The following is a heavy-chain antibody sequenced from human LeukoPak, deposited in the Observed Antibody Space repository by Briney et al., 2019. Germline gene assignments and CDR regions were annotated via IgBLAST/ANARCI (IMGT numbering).Heavy chain of an antibody. J-gene: IGHJ5*02. D-gene: IGHD2-2*01. CDR1: GGSISGYY. Sequence: PSETLSLTCAVYGGSISGYYWSWIRQPPGKGLEWIGEINHSGSTNYNPSLKSRVTISVDTSKNQFSLKLSSVTAADTAVYYCAREGWSGVVPAPDWFDPWGQGTLVTVSS. V-gene: IGHV4-34*01. CDR2: INHSGST. CDR3: AREGWSGVVPAPDWFDP.